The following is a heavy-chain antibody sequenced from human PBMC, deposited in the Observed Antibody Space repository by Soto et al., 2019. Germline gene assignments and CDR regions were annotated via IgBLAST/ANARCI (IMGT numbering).Heavy chain of an antibody. J-gene: IGHJ4*02. CDR3: ASLGSIVGVDFDY. CDR1: GFTFSSYS. V-gene: IGHV3-48*01. D-gene: IGHD1-26*01. Sequence: PGGSLRLSCAASGFTFSSYSMNWVRQAPGKGLEWVSYISSSSSTIYYADSVKGRFTISRDNAKNSLYLQMNSLRAEDSAVYYCASLGSIVGVDFDYWGQGTLVTVSS. CDR2: ISSSSSTI.